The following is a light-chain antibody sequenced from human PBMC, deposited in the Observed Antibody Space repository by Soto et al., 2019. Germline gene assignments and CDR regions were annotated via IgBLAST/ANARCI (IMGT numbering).Light chain of an antibody. CDR3: QSYDRSLRGYV. CDR1: SSNIGSGYD. Sequence: QSVVTQPPSVSGAPGQRVTISCTGTSSNIGSGYDVHWYQHLPGPAPKLLIYGNTIRPSGVPDRFSGSKSGTSASLAITGLQAEDEADYYCQSYDRSLRGYVFGTGTKLTVL. J-gene: IGLJ1*01. V-gene: IGLV1-40*01. CDR2: GNT.